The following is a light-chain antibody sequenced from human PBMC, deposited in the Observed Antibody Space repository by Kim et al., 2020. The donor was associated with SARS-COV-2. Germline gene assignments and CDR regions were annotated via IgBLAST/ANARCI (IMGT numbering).Light chain of an antibody. CDR3: HSYDTTTHI. J-gene: IGLJ2*01. CDR1: SGRIDSNY. V-gene: IGLV6-57*03. CDR2: EDN. Sequence: GEPLTMSATRISGRIDSNYVQWYQQRPRRAPPTVIFEDNQRPSGVPGRFSGSIDSSSNSASLTISGLKTEDEADYYCHSYDTTTHIFGGGTQLTVL.